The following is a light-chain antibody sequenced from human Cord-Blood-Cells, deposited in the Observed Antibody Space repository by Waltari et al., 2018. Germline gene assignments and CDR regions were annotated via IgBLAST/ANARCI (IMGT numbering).Light chain of an antibody. Sequence: QLVLTQSPSASASLGASVKLTCTLSSGHSSYAIAWHQQQPEKGPRYLMKLNSDGSHSKGDGIPDRFPGSSSGAGRYLTISSLQSEDEADYYCQTWGTGIQVFGGGTKLTVL. CDR2: LNSDGSH. CDR3: QTWGTGIQV. CDR1: SGHSSYA. J-gene: IGLJ3*02. V-gene: IGLV4-69*01.